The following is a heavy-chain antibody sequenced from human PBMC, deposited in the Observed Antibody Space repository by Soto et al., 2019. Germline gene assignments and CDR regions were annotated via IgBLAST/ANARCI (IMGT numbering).Heavy chain of an antibody. CDR3: AREGRYNWNFRSWFDP. CDR2: ISYDGSNK. D-gene: IGHD1-7*01. V-gene: IGHV3-30-3*01. Sequence: PGGSLRLSCAASGFTFSSYAMHWVRQAPGKGLEWVAVISYDGSNKYYADSVKGRFTISRDNSKNTLYLQMNSLRAEDTAVYYCAREGRYNWNFRSWFDPWGQGTLVTVSS. CDR1: GFTFSSYA. J-gene: IGHJ5*02.